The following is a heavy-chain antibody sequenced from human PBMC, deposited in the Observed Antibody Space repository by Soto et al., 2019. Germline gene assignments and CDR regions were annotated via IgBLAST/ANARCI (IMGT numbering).Heavy chain of an antibody. Sequence: ASVKVSCKASGYTFTGYYLHWVRQAPGQGLEWMGWMNPNSGNTGYAQKFQGRVTMTRNTSISTAYMELSSLRSEDTAVYYCARWGYCSGGSCYLYYYYYYGMDVWGQGTTVTVSS. D-gene: IGHD2-15*01. V-gene: IGHV1-8*02. CDR1: GYTFTGYY. CDR2: MNPNSGNT. J-gene: IGHJ6*02. CDR3: ARWGYCSGGSCYLYYYYYYGMDV.